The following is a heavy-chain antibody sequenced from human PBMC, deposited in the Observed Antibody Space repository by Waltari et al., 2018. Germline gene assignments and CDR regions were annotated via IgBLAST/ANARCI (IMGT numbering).Heavy chain of an antibody. V-gene: IGHV1-69*01. Sequence: QVQLVQSGAEMRKPGSSVKVSCKASGGTFSRYAISWVRQAPGQGLGWMGGIFPIFGTANYAQKFQGRATITADESTSTAYMELSSLRSEDTAVYYCARDLRTEYSSSWFGVDVWGQGTTVTVSS. CDR3: ARDLRTEYSSSWFGVDV. D-gene: IGHD6-6*01. CDR1: GGTFSRYA. J-gene: IGHJ6*02. CDR2: IFPIFGTA.